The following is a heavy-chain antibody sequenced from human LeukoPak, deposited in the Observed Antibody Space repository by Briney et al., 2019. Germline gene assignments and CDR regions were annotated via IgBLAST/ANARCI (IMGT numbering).Heavy chain of an antibody. CDR2: IKQDGSEK. V-gene: IGHV3-7*03. J-gene: IGHJ4*02. D-gene: IGHD3-22*01. CDR3: ARDRPITTYYYDSSGYYFNY. CDR1: GFTFSSYR. Sequence: GGSLRLSCAASGFTFSSYRMSWVRQAPGKGLEWVANIKQDGSEKYYVDSVKGRFTISRDNAKNSLYLQMNSLRAEDTAVYYCARDRPITTYYYDSSGYYFNYWGQGTLVTVSS.